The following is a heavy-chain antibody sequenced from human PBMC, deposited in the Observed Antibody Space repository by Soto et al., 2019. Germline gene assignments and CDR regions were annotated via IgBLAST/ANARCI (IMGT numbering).Heavy chain of an antibody. V-gene: IGHV4-31*03. CDR3: ARDLRGWPDY. CDR1: GGSISSGGYY. CDR2: IYYSGST. J-gene: IGHJ4*02. D-gene: IGHD5-12*01. Sequence: PSETLSLTCTVSGGSISSGGYYWSWIRQHPGKGLEWIGYIYYSGSTYYNPSLKSRVTISVDTSKNQFSLKLSSVTAEDTAVYYCARDLRGWPDYWGQGTLVTVSS.